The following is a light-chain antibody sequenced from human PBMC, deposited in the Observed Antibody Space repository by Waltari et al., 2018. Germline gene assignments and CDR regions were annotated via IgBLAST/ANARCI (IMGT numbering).Light chain of an antibody. J-gene: IGLJ2*01. Sequence: QSVLTQPPSASGTPGQRVTISCSGSSSNIGSNYVYWYQQLPGTASKLLIYRKNQRPSGVPGRFSGSKSGTSASLAISGLRSEDEADYYCAAWDDSLSGRVFGGGTKLTVL. V-gene: IGLV1-47*01. CDR3: AAWDDSLSGRV. CDR1: SSNIGSNY. CDR2: RKN.